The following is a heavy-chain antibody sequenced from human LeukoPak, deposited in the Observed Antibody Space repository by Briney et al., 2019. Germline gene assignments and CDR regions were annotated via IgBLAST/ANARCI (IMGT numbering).Heavy chain of an antibody. Sequence: GASVKVSCKASGYTFTSYYMHWVRQAPGQGLEWMGIINPSGGSTSYAQKFQGRVTMTRDTSTSTVYMEQSSLRSEDTAVYYCARAKPRQNYYDSSGYSHYYYYGMDVWGQGTTVTVSS. D-gene: IGHD3-22*01. CDR1: GYTFTSYY. V-gene: IGHV1-46*01. J-gene: IGHJ6*02. CDR2: INPSGGST. CDR3: ARAKPRQNYYDSSGYSHYYYYGMDV.